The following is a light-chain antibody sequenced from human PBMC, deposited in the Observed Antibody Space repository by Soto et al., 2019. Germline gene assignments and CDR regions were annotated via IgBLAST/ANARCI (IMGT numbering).Light chain of an antibody. Sequence: AIQLTQSPSSLSASVGDRVTITCRASQGISSALAWYQQKPGKAPKLLLYDASSLESGVPSRFRGSGSGTDFTLTISSLQPEDFAAYYCPQFNSYPITFGQGTRVEIK. CDR2: DAS. V-gene: IGKV1-13*02. CDR1: QGISSA. J-gene: IGKJ5*01. CDR3: PQFNSYPIT.